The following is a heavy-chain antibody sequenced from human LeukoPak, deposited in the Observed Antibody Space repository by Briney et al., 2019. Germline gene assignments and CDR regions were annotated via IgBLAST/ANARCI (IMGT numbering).Heavy chain of an antibody. J-gene: IGHJ4*02. D-gene: IGHD6-13*01. V-gene: IGHV4-59*12. Sequence: PSETLSLTCTVSGGSISSYYWSWIRQPPGKGLEWIGYIYYSGSTNYNPSLKSRVTISVDTSKNQFSLKLSSVTAADTAVYYCARLPTRIAAAGSDYWGQGTLVTVSS. CDR2: IYYSGST. CDR3: ARLPTRIAAAGSDY. CDR1: GGSISSYY.